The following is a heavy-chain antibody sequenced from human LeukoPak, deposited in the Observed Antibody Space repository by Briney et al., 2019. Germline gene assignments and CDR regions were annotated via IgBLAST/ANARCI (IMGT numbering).Heavy chain of an antibody. CDR1: GGTFSRYA. Sequence: GASVKVSCKASGGTFSRYAISWVRQSPGQGLEWMGAIIPIFGTANYAQKFQGRVTITADKSTSTAYMELSSLRSEDTAVYYCVRDRCSSTSCYAGDWFDPWGEATLVTVSS. J-gene: IGHJ5*02. V-gene: IGHV1-69*06. CDR2: IIPIFGTA. CDR3: VRDRCSSTSCYAGDWFDP. D-gene: IGHD2-2*01.